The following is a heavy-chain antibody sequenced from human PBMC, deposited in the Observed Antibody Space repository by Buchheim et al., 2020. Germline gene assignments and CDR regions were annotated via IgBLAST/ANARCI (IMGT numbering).Heavy chain of an antibody. CDR3: ARHGVSGGADYDSSGYIFDAFDI. J-gene: IGHJ3*02. Sequence: QLQLQESGPGLVKPSETLSLTCTVSGGSISSSSYYWGWIRQPPGKGLEWIGSIYYSGSTYYNPSLKIRVTITVDTSNNQSSLKLSSVTAADTAVYYCARHGVSGGADYDSSGYIFDAFDIWGQGT. V-gene: IGHV4-39*01. D-gene: IGHD3-22*01. CDR1: GGSISSSSYY. CDR2: IYYSGST.